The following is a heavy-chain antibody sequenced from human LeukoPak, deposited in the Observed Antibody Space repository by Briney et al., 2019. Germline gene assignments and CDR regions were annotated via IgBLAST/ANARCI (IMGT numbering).Heavy chain of an antibody. CDR3: ARSLGYCSSTSCPPGY. CDR1: GFTFSSYA. J-gene: IGHJ4*02. CDR2: ISYDGSNK. V-gene: IGHV3-30*04. Sequence: PGRSLRLSCAASGFTFSSYAMHWVRQAPGKGQEWVAVISYDGSNKYYADSVKGRFTISRDNSKNTLYLQMNSLRAEDTAVYYCARSLGYCSSTSCPPGYWGQGTLVTVSS. D-gene: IGHD2-2*01.